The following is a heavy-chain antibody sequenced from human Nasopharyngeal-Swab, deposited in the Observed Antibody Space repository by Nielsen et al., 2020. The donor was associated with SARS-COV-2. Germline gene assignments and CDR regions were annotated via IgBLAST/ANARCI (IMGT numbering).Heavy chain of an antibody. CDR3: ARGGPGLELFSRFDP. J-gene: IGHJ5*02. V-gene: IGHV4-59*01. CDR2: IYYSGST. D-gene: IGHD1-7*01. Sequence: WIRQPPGKGLERIGYIYYSGSTNYNPSLKSRVTISVDTSKNQFSLKLSSVTAADTAVYYCARGGPGLELFSRFDPWGQGTLVSLL.